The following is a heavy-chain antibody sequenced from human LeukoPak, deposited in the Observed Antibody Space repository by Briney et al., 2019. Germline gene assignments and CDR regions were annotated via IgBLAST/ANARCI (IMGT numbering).Heavy chain of an antibody. D-gene: IGHD3-3*01. CDR1: GYSFTSYW. J-gene: IGHJ6*03. CDR2: IHPDDSDS. V-gene: IGHV5-51*01. Sequence: GESLKISCKGSGYSFTSYWIGWVRQMPGKGLEWMGIIHPDDSDSRYSPSFQGQVSFSADKSISTAYLQWSSLKASDTAMYYCARHGYYDFWRAPMDVWGKGTTVTVSS. CDR3: ARHGYYDFWRAPMDV.